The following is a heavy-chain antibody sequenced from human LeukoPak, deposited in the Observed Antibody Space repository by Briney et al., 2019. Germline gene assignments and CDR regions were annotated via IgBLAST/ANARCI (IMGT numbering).Heavy chain of an antibody. J-gene: IGHJ5*02. V-gene: IGHV4-4*02. CDR3: VRVVVVSATLKDWFDP. CDR1: GGSTRSTNW. D-gene: IGHD2-15*01. Sequence: SGTLSLTCVVSGGSTRSTNWWSWVRQSPGKGLGYIGEIYHSVITNYNPSLKSRVTISLDKSKNHFSLKLTSVTAADTAVYYCVRVVVVSATLKDWFDPWGQGILVTVSS. CDR2: IYHSVIT.